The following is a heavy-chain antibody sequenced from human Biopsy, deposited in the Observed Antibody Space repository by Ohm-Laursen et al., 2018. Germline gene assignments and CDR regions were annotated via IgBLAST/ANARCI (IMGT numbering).Heavy chain of an antibody. Sequence: SETLSLTCTVSGGAISGSSWSWIRQAPGRGLEWVGYLSYSGSTSNNPSLKSRITISVDTSKNQISRKVTSVTAAVTAVYYCAKHGSGWTGDDALHIWGQGTMVTVSS. J-gene: IGHJ3*02. D-gene: IGHD6-19*01. V-gene: IGHV4-59*08. CDR3: AKHGSGWTGDDALHI. CDR2: LSYSGST. CDR1: GGAISGSS.